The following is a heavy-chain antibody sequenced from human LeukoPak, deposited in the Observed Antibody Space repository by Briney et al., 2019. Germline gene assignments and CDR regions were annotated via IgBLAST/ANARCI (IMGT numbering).Heavy chain of an antibody. V-gene: IGHV1-18*01. D-gene: IGHD3-10*01. CDR2: ISAYNGNT. CDR1: GYTFTSYG. J-gene: IGHJ4*02. CDR3: ARDFGYYGPGRYFEY. Sequence: ASVKVSCKASGYTFTSYGISWVRQAPGQGLEWMGWISAYNGNTNYAQKVQGRVTMTTDTSTNTAYMELRSLRSDDTAVYYCARDFGYYGPGRYFEYWGQGTLVTVSS.